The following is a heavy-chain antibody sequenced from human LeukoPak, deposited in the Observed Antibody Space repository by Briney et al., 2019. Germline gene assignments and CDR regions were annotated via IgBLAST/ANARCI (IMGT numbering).Heavy chain of an antibody. V-gene: IGHV4-59*01. CDR1: GGSISSYY. D-gene: IGHD6-13*01. CDR2: IYYSGST. CDR3: AREGTAGTAFDI. J-gene: IGHJ3*02. Sequence: KTSETLSLTCTVSGGSISSYYWSWIRQPPGKGLEWIGYIYYSGSTNYNPSLKSRVTISVDTSKNQFSLKLSSVTAADTAVYYRAREGTAGTAFDIWGQGTMVTVSS.